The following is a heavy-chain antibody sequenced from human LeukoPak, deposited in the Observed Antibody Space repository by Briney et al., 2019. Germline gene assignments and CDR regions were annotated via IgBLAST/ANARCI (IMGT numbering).Heavy chain of an antibody. J-gene: IGHJ6*03. CDR3: ARDPYSGSYGNYYYYFMDV. V-gene: IGHV3-48*03. D-gene: IGHD1-26*01. Sequence: GGSLRLSCAASGFTFSSYEMEWVRQAPGKGLEWVSYVSPSSNTIYYADSVKGRFTISRDNAKNSLYLQMNSLRAEDTAVYYCARDPYSGSYGNYYYYFMDVWGKGTTVTISS. CDR1: GFTFSSYE. CDR2: VSPSSNTI.